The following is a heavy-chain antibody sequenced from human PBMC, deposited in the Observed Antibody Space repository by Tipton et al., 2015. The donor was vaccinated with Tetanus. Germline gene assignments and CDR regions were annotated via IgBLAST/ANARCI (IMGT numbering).Heavy chain of an antibody. V-gene: IGHV1-69*01. CDR3: AREYYYDSSGYYYYYYGMDV. D-gene: IGHD3-22*01. CDR1: GGTFSSYA. Sequence: QSGPEVKKLGSSVKVSCKASGGTFSSYAISWVRQAPGQGLEWMGGIIPIFGTANYAQKFQGRVTITADESTSTAYMELSSLRSEDTAVYYCAREYYYDSSGYYYYYYGMDVWGQGTTVTVSS. CDR2: IIPIFGTA. J-gene: IGHJ6*02.